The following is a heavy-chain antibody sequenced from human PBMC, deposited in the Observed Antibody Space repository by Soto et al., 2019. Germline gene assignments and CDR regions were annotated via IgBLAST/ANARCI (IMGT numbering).Heavy chain of an antibody. D-gene: IGHD3-3*01. J-gene: IGHJ3*02. CDR2: ISYDGSNK. CDR1: GFTFSSYG. Sequence: GGSLRLSCAASGFTFSSYGMHWVRQAPGKGLEWVAVISYDGSNKYYADSVKGRFTISRDNSKNTLYLQMNSLGAEDTAVYYCAKEKLRFLEWLIIFDIWGQGTMVTVSS. CDR3: AKEKLRFLEWLIIFDI. V-gene: IGHV3-30*18.